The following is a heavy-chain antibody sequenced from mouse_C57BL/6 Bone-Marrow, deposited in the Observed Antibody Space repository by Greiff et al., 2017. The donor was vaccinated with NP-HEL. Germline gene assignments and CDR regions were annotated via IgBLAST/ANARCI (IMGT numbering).Heavy chain of an antibody. CDR3: ARGAY. J-gene: IGHJ3*01. CDR1: GYEFSNYW. CDR2: FYPGDGDT. Sequence: VQVVESGAELVKPGASVKISCKASGYEFSNYWMNWVKQRPGKGLEWIGQFYPGDGDTNYNGKFKDKATLTADKSSSTAYMQLSRLTSEDSAVYFCARGAYWGQGTLVTVSA. V-gene: IGHV1-80*01.